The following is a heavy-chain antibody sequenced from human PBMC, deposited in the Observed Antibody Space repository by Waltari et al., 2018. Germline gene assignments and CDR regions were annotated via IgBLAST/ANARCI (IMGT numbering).Heavy chain of an antibody. D-gene: IGHD6-19*01. CDR3: ARETRVRGEAVAFDY. Sequence: QVQLQESGPGLVKPSETLSLTCTVSGGSISSHYWSWIRQPPGKGLEWIGYIYYSGSTNYNPSLKSRVTMSVDTSKNQFSLKLSSVTAADTAVYYCARETRVRGEAVAFDYWGQGTLVTVSS. CDR1: GGSISSHY. J-gene: IGHJ4*02. V-gene: IGHV4-59*11. CDR2: IYYSGST.